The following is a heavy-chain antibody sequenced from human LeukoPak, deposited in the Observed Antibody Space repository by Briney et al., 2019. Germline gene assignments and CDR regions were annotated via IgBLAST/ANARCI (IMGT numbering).Heavy chain of an antibody. D-gene: IGHD1-26*01. V-gene: IGHV3-7*01. CDR1: GFTFNTYW. Sequence: GGSLRLSCAASGFTFNTYWMSWVRQAPGKGLEWVANIKQDGSEKYYVDSVKGRFTISRDNAKNSLYLQMNSLRAEDTAVYYCARIGSGGVGATFDYWGQGTLATVSS. CDR2: IKQDGSEK. J-gene: IGHJ4*02. CDR3: ARIGSGGVGATFDY.